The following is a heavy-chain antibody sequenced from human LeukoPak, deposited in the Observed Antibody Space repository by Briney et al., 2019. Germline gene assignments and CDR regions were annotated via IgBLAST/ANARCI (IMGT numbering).Heavy chain of an antibody. D-gene: IGHD6-19*01. V-gene: IGHV4-34*01. CDR1: GGSFSGYY. Sequence: PSETLSLTCAVYGGSFSGYYWSWIRQPPGKGLERIGEINHSGSTNYNPSLKSRVTISVDTSKNQFSLKLSSVTAADTAVYYCAREKWLVLGPRAGWFDPWGQGTLVTVSS. CDR3: AREKWLVLGPRAGWFDP. J-gene: IGHJ5*02. CDR2: INHSGST.